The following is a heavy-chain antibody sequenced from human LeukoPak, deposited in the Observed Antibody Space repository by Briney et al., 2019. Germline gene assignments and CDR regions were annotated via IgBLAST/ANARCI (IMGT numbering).Heavy chain of an antibody. V-gene: IGHV1-24*01. Sequence: ASVKVSCKVSGNTLTELSIHWVRQTPGKGLEWLGGFDPEAVKTAYAQKLQGRLTMTEDTSADTAYLELSRLTSDDTAVYYCASGSGVGTMTPDDTFDIWGQGTVVTVSS. CDR2: FDPEAVKT. CDR3: ASGSGVGTMTPDDTFDI. CDR1: GNTLTELS. J-gene: IGHJ3*02. D-gene: IGHD3-10*01.